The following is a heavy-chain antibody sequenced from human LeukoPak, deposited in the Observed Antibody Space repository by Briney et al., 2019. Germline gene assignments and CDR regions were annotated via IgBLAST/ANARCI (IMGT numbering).Heavy chain of an antibody. CDR2: NYSGGST. V-gene: IGHV3-53*01. J-gene: IGHJ6*02. CDR3: ARWLRDNYYYYPGMDV. D-gene: IGHD3-9*01. Sequence: GWSLRLSCVASGCTVSSNYMSWVRQAPGRGLEWVSVNYSGGSTSYADTVKGRFTISRDNSKNTLYLQMNSLRAEDTAVYYCARWLRDNYYYYPGMDVWGQGTTVTVSS. CDR1: GCTVSSNY.